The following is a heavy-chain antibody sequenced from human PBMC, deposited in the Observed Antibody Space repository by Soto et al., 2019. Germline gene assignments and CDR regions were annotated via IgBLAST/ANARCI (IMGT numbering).Heavy chain of an antibody. CDR2: SRKKTDSFRT. J-gene: IGHJ4*02. CDR3: VGESNWRFDD. V-gene: IGHV3-72*01. D-gene: IGHD3-16*01. CDR1: GFTFSDDH. Sequence: GGSLRLSCAASGFTFSDDHINWVRQAPGNGLEWVGRSRKKTDSFRTEYAASVKGRFTISRDDSKNSRYLQMNSLKTDDTAVYYWVGESNWRFDDWGQRNMVTVSS.